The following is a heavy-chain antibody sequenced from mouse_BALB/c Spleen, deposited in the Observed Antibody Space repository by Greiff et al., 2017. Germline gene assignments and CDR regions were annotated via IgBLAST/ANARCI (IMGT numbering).Heavy chain of an antibody. V-gene: IGHV1-14*01. CDR1: GYTFTSYV. CDR2: INPYNDGT. J-gene: IGHJ1*01. D-gene: IGHD1-1*01. CDR3: ARGSLYYYGSSWYFDV. Sequence: SGPELVKPGASVKMSCKASGYTFTSYVMHWVKQKPGQGLEWIGYINPYNDGTKYNEKFKGKATLTSDKSSSTAYMELSSLTSEDSAVYYFARGSLYYYGSSWYFDVWGAGTTVTVSS.